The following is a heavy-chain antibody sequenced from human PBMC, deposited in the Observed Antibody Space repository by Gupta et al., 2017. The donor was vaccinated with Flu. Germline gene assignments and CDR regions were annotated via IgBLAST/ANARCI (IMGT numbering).Heavy chain of an antibody. CDR1: GFTFSSYA. Sequence: EVQLLESGGGLVQPGGSLRLSCAASGFTFSSYAMSWVRQAPGKGLEWVSAISGSGGSTYYADSVKGRFTISRDNSKNTLYLQMNSLRAEDTAVYYCAKVITIFGVVIIEDYYYGMDVWGQGTTVTVSS. D-gene: IGHD3-3*01. J-gene: IGHJ6*02. V-gene: IGHV3-23*01. CDR2: ISGSGGST. CDR3: AKVITIFGVVIIEDYYYGMDV.